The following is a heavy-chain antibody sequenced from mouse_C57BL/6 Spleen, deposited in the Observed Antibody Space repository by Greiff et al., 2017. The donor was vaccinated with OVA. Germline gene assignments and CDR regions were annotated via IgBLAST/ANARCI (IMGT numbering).Heavy chain of an antibody. CDR1: GFNIKDYY. CDR2: IDPEDGDT. D-gene: IGHD1-1*01. V-gene: IGHV14-1*01. Sequence: EVKLVESGAELVRPGDSVKLSCTASGFNIKDYYMHWVKQRPEQGLEWIGRIDPEDGDTEYAPKFQGKATMTADTSSNTAYLQLSSLTSEDTAVYYCTTGYYGSRAWFAYWGQGTLVTVSA. J-gene: IGHJ3*01. CDR3: TTGYYGSRAWFAY.